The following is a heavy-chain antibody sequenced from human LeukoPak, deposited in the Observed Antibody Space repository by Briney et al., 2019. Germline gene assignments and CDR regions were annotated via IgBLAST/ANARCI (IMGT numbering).Heavy chain of an antibody. V-gene: IGHV3-30-3*01. CDR1: GFTFSSYV. Sequence: GGSLRLSCAVSGFTFSSYVMHRVRQAPGKGLEWVAVISSDGSNKYYADSVKGRFTLSRDNSKNTLYLQMNSLRAEDTAVYYCASHGVVVTATDFDYWGQGTLVTVSS. CDR3: ASHGVVVTATDFDY. D-gene: IGHD2-15*01. CDR2: ISSDGSNK. J-gene: IGHJ4*02.